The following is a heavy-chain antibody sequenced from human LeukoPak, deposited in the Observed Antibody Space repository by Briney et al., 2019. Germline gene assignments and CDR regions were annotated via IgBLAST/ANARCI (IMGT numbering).Heavy chain of an antibody. V-gene: IGHV3-23*01. D-gene: IGHD3-9*01. CDR1: GFTFSSYA. CDR3: AKESVLRYFDWFPRGMDV. CDR2: ISGSGGST. Sequence: PGGSLRLSCAASGFTFSSYAMSWVRQAPGKGLEWVPAISGSGGSTYYADSVKGRFTISRDNSKNTLYLQMNSLRAEDTAVYYCAKESVLRYFDWFPRGMDVWGQGTTVTVSS. J-gene: IGHJ6*02.